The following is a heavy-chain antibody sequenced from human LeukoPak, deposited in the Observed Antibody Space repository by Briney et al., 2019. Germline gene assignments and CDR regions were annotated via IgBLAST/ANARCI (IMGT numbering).Heavy chain of an antibody. Sequence: GGSLRLSCAASGLTFSSYAMSWVRQAPGKGLEWVSSITGSGAETNSADAVKGRFTISRDNSKNTLYLQMNTLRAEDTAVYYCAKGPHIRTMWLFDSWGQGSLVIVSS. CDR2: ITGSGAET. CDR3: AKGPHIRTMWLFDS. J-gene: IGHJ4*02. CDR1: GLTFSSYA. V-gene: IGHV3-23*01. D-gene: IGHD1-14*01.